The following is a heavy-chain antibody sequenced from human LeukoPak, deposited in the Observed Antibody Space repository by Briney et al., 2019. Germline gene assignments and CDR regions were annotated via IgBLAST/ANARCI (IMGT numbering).Heavy chain of an antibody. V-gene: IGHV4-59*08. CDR3: ARHRHYDSSGYYYLDY. Sequence: SETLSLTCTVSGGSISDNYWSWIRQPPGKGLEWIGYIYYSGSTNYNPSLKSRVTISVDTSKNQLSLKLSSVTAADTAVYYCARHRHYDSSGYYYLDYWGQGALVTVSS. D-gene: IGHD3-22*01. J-gene: IGHJ4*02. CDR2: IYYSGST. CDR1: GGSISDNY.